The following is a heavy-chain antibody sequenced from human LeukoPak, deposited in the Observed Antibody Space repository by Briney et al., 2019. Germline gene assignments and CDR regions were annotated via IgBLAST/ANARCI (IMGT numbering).Heavy chain of an antibody. CDR3: ARVFAAGVWFDY. CDR1: GYTFNTYY. Sequence: ASVKVSCEASGYTFNTYYIHWVRQAPGQGLEWVGIINPSDGTTSYAQKFQGRVTMTRDTSTTTLYMELNSLRSEDTAVYYCARVFAAGVWFDYWGQGTLVTVSS. CDR2: INPSDGTT. J-gene: IGHJ5*01. D-gene: IGHD2-8*01. V-gene: IGHV1-46*02.